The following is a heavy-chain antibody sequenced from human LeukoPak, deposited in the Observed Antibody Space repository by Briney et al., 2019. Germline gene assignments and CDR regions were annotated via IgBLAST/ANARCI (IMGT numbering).Heavy chain of an antibody. CDR3: ARGSRIFVVVPAARRWYFDY. D-gene: IGHD2-2*01. V-gene: IGHV4-34*01. Sequence: SETLSLTCAVYGGSFSGYYWSWIRQPPGKGLEWIGEINHSGSTNYNPSLKSRVTISVDTSKNQFSLKLSSVTAADTAVYYCARGSRIFVVVPAARRWYFDYWGQGTLVTVSS. CDR1: GGSFSGYY. J-gene: IGHJ4*02. CDR2: INHSGST.